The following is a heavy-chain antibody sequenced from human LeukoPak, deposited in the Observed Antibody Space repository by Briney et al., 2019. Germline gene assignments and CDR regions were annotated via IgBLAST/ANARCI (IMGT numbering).Heavy chain of an antibody. CDR3: ARDRGGYGDVSDY. CDR2: VYYSGST. CDR1: GGSISSGGYS. D-gene: IGHD4-17*01. J-gene: IGHJ4*02. Sequence: SSETLSLTCAVSGGSISSGGYSWSWIRQHPGKGLEWIGFVYYSGSTYYNPSLQSRVTISVDTSKNQFSLKLSSVTAADTAVYYCARDRGGYGDVSDYWGQGTLVTVSS. V-gene: IGHV4-31*11.